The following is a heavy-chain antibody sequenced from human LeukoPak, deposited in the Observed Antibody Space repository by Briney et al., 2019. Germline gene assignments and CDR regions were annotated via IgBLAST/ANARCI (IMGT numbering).Heavy chain of an antibody. CDR3: ARVQRADRVFGVIPKYYYYMDV. CDR2: IYYSGST. V-gene: IGHV4-59*01. Sequence: SETLSLTCTVSGGSISSYYWSWIRQPPGKGLEWIGYIYYSGSTNYNPSLKSRVTISVDTSKNQFSLKLSSVTAADTAVYYCARVQRADRVFGVIPKYYYYMDVWGKGTTVTVSS. D-gene: IGHD3-3*01. CDR1: GGSISSYY. J-gene: IGHJ6*03.